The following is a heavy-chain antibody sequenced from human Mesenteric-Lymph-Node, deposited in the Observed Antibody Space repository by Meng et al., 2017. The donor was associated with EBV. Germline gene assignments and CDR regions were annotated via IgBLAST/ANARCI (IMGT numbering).Heavy chain of an antibody. V-gene: IGHV4-34*01. CDR3: ATGYPLSYNTSPPPFEF. D-gene: IGHD1-14*01. CDR2: INHIGGT. J-gene: IGHJ4*02. CDR1: GGSFSGFY. Sequence: QGQLQRVGAGLLKPSEPLSLTCAVYGGSFSGFYWTWIRQPPGKGLEWIGEINHIGGTDYNPSLKSRVTISVDTSKNQFSLKLSSVTAADTAVYYCATGYPLSYNTSPPPFEFWGQGTLVTVSS.